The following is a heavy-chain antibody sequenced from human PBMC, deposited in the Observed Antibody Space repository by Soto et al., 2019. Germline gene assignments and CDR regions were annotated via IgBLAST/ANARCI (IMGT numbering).Heavy chain of an antibody. CDR2: IYYSGST. V-gene: IGHV4-39*02. J-gene: IGHJ6*02. CDR3: ARELRYYDILTGHSRYYGMDV. Sequence: SETLSLTGTVSVASISSRSYYWGGIRQPPGKGLEWVGGIYYSGSTYYNPSLKRRVTISVDTSKNQFSLKLSSVTAADTAVYYCARELRYYDILTGHSRYYGMDVWGQGTTVT. CDR1: VASISSRSYY. D-gene: IGHD3-9*01.